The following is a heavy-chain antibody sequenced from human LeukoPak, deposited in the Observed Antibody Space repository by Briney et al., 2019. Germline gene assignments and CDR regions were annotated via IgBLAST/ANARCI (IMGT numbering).Heavy chain of an antibody. Sequence: GGSLRLSCVASGFTFSYYAMTWVRQAPGKGLEWASDISGSGDSTNYADSVKGRFTISRDNSKNTLFLQMNSLRAEDTAVYYCAKSRGSYWVPEFDYWGQGTLVTVSS. V-gene: IGHV3-23*01. D-gene: IGHD1-26*01. CDR3: AKSRGSYWVPEFDY. J-gene: IGHJ4*02. CDR2: ISGSGDST. CDR1: GFTFSYYA.